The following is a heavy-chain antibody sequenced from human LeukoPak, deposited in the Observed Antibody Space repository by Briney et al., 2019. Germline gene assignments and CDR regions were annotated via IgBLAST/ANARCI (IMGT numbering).Heavy chain of an antibody. CDR1: GLTFSSYD. J-gene: IGHJ4*02. CDR3: ARGGYCSGGSCYTDYFDY. D-gene: IGHD2-15*01. V-gene: IGHV3-48*03. CDR2: ISSPLSGSETTI. Sequence: GGSLRLSCAASGLTFSSYDMSWVRQAPGKGLEWISFISSPLSGSETTIHYADSVKGRFTISRDNAKNSLDLQMNSLRAEDTAVCYCARGGYCSGGSCYTDYFDYWGQGILVTVSS.